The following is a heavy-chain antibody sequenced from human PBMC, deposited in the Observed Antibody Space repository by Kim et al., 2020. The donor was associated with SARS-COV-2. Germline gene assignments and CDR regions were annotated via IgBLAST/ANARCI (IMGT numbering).Heavy chain of an antibody. CDR1: GFSVSDNY. D-gene: IGHD4-17*01. J-gene: IGHJ5*01. V-gene: IGHV3-53*01. CDR3: ARGRAGDYGGSFDS. Sequence: GGSLRLSCAASGFSVSDNYVNWVRQLLGMGLEWVSIIYSGGPTYYADSVKGRFSMSRDNSQNTVSLQMNSLKPDDTAIYFCARGRAGDYGGSFDSWGQGTLVTVSS. CDR2: IYSGGPT.